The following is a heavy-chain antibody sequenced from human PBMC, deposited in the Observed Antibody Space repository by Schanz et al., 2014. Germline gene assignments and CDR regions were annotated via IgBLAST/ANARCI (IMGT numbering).Heavy chain of an antibody. D-gene: IGHD1-26*01. Sequence: QVQLQESGPGLLKPSGTLSLTCAVSGASITSSHWWSWVRQPPGKGLEWIGRIYTSGSTNYNPSLKSRVTMSVDTSKNQFSLRLSSVTAADTAVYYCARYTGAYFDYWGQGTLVTVSS. CDR2: IYTSGST. CDR3: ARYTGAYFDY. CDR1: GASITSSHW. J-gene: IGHJ4*02. V-gene: IGHV4-4*02.